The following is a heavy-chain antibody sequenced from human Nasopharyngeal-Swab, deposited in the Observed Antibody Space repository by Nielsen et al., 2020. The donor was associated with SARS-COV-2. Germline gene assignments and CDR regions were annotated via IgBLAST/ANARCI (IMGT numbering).Heavy chain of an antibody. CDR3: AATVTTGPYDFDC. J-gene: IGHJ4*02. D-gene: IGHD4-17*01. V-gene: IGHV1-69*02. CDR2: IIPILGIA. Sequence: WVRQAPGQGLEWMGRIIPILGIANYAQKFQGRVTITADKSTSTAYMELSSLRSEDTAVYYCAATVTTGPYDFDCWGQGTLVTVSS.